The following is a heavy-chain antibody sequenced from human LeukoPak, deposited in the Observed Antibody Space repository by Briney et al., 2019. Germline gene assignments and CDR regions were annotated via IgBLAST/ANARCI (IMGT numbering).Heavy chain of an antibody. Sequence: GASLKISCKGSGYSFTSYWIGGARQMPGKGLEWMGIIYPGDSDSRYSPTFQGQMTISSDKSISTAYLQWNSLKASDTAMYYCARLRDAYPDYWGQGTLITVSS. CDR1: GYSFTSYW. D-gene: IGHD5-24*01. CDR3: ARLRDAYPDY. V-gene: IGHV5-51*01. J-gene: IGHJ4*02. CDR2: IYPGDSDS.